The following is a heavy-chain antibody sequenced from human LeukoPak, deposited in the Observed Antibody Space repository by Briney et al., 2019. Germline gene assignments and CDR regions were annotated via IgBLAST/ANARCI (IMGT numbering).Heavy chain of an antibody. V-gene: IGHV4-39*02. CDR1: GGSISSSSYY. D-gene: IGHD6-13*01. Sequence: SETLSLTCTVPGGSISSSSYYGGWVRQPRGEGVGWIGRIYYSGSTYYNPSVKSRVTITVETAKNQFSLKLSSVTAADTAVYYCARDRSWSFFSAWGQGSLVTVSS. CDR2: IYYSGST. J-gene: IGHJ4*02. CDR3: ARDRSWSFFSA.